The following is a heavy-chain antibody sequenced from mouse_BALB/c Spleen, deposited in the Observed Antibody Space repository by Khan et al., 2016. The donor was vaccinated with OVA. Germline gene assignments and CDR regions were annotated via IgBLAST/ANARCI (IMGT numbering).Heavy chain of an antibody. J-gene: IGHJ3*01. CDR1: GFTFSTYG. CDR3: ARLAYYYNSEGFAY. Sequence: EVQVVESGGDLVKPGGSLKLSCAASGFTFSTYGMSWVRQTPDMRLEWVATISSGGHYTYYPDSVKGRFTISRDNAKNTLYRQMSSRKSEDTAIYYCARLAYYYNSEGFAYWGQGTLVTVSA. CDR2: ISSGGHYT. V-gene: IGHV5-6*01. D-gene: IGHD1-1*01.